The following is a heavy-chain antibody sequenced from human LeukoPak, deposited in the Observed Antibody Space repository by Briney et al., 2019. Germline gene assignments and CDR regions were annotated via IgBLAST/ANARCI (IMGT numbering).Heavy chain of an antibody. J-gene: IGHJ4*01. V-gene: IGHV4-31*03. CDR2: MSQSGST. D-gene: IGHD3-3*01. CDR3: ARDWSGPYYFDY. Sequence: PSETLSLTCTVSGGSISSGGYYWTWIRQPPGKGLEWIGYMSQSGSTYYNPSLKSRVTISVDTSKSQFSLKLTSVTVADTAVYYCARDWSGPYYFDYWGQGTLVTVSS. CDR1: GGSISSGGYY.